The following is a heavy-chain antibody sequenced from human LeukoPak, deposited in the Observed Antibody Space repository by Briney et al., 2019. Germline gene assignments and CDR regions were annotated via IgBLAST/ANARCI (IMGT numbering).Heavy chain of an antibody. V-gene: IGHV4-34*01. CDR3: AVAGRVVGRVQSNY. J-gene: IGHJ4*02. Sequence: SETLSLTCAGYGVSYSGYYWIWIRPPPGKGLVSIVELNHSGSTNYNQFLRSGVIIRVDTTRTQFSLKMRCGTAADTAVYYCAVAGRVVGRVQSNYWGQGTLVTVSS. D-gene: IGHD1-26*01. CDR1: GVSYSGYY. CDR2: LNHSGST.